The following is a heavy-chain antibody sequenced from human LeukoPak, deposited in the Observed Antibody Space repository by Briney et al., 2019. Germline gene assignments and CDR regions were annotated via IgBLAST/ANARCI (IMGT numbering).Heavy chain of an antibody. Sequence: PGGSLRLSCAASGFTFSSYSMNWVRQAPGKGLEWVSSISSSSSYIYYADSVKGRFTISRDNAKNSLYLQMNSLRAEDTAVYYCAAGYSSGWYGLVFDYWGQGTLVTVSS. CDR1: GFTFSSYS. J-gene: IGHJ4*02. CDR3: AAGYSSGWYGLVFDY. V-gene: IGHV3-21*01. D-gene: IGHD6-19*01. CDR2: ISSSSSYI.